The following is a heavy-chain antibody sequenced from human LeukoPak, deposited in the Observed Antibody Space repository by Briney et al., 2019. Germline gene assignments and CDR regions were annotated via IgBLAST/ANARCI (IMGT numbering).Heavy chain of an antibody. CDR2: IIPLFGTT. V-gene: IGHV1-69*06. J-gene: IGHJ4*02. CDR3: ARGAFTPVITFGPFYFES. Sequence: SVKVSCKMFGGTFSDCAITWLRQGPGQGLEWVGRIIPLFGTTKSAQGFQDRVTLSADKSTNTAYMELTSLRSDDTAVYYCARGAFTPVITFGPFYFESWGQGTLITVSS. D-gene: IGHD3-16*01. CDR1: GGTFSDCA.